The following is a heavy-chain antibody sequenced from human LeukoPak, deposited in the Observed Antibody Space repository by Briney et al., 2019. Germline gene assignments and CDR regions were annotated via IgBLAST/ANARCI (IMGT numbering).Heavy chain of an antibody. V-gene: IGHV4-39*01. D-gene: IGHD3-10*01. Sequence: PSETLSLTCTVSGGSISSSSYYWGWIRQPPGKGLEWIGSIYYTGSTYYNPSLQSRVTISIDTSKNQFSLRLTSVTATDTAVYHCARHSGSGSLSRPFDPWGQGTLLTVSS. CDR2: IYYTGST. CDR1: GGSISSSSYY. J-gene: IGHJ5*02. CDR3: ARHSGSGSLSRPFDP.